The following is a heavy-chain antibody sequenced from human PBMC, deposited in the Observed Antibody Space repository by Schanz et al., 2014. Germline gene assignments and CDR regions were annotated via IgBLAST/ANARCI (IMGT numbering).Heavy chain of an antibody. CDR2: IFHTGST. CDR1: GASISSNNW. J-gene: IGHJ6*03. D-gene: IGHD3-3*01. V-gene: IGHV4-4*02. Sequence: QVQLQESGPGLLKPSGTLSLTCAVSGASISSNNWWTWVRQSPGKGLDWIGEIFHTGSTKYNPSLKSRVTVSVDKPKTQFSLKLNSVAAADAAVYYCATVSYDFWSVKDYYSFHMDVWGKGTTVTVSS. CDR3: ATVSYDFWSVKDYYSFHMDV.